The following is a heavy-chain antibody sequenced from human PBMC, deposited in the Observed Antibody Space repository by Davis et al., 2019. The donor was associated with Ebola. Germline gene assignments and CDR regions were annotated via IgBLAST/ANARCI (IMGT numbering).Heavy chain of an antibody. V-gene: IGHV3-23*01. CDR2: ISGSGGST. CDR1: GFTFSSYA. CDR3: AKESHLYYYGMDV. J-gene: IGHJ6*02. Sequence: GESLKISCAASGFTFSSYAMSWVRQAPGKGLEWVSAISGSGGSTYYADSVKGRFTISRDNSKNTLYLQMNSLRAEDTAVYYCAKESHLYYYGMDVWGQGTTVTVSS.